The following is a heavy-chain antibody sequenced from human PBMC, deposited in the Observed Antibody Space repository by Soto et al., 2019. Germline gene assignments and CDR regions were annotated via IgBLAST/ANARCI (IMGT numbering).Heavy chain of an antibody. CDR3: AKDSNKYSSSLRGRYFDY. J-gene: IGHJ4*02. CDR2: ISNSFSEGNT. CDR1: GFTFSNYA. D-gene: IGHD4-4*01. Sequence: EVQLLESGGGLVQPGGSLRLSCAASGFTFSNYAMNWVRQAPGKGLEWVSAISNSFSEGNTHYAASVKGRFTISRDNDKNTVLLEMNSLRAEDTAVYYCAKDSNKYSSSLRGRYFDYWGQGIGVTVSS. V-gene: IGHV3-23*01.